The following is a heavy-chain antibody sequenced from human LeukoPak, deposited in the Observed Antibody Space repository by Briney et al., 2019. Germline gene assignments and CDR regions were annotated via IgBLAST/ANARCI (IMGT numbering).Heavy chain of an antibody. CDR2: IRSKANSYAT. CDR1: GFTFSGSA. V-gene: IGHV3-73*01. CDR3: TRHCDSSNWSNFDY. D-gene: IGHD6-13*01. J-gene: IGHJ4*02. Sequence: GGSLRLSCAASGFTFSGSAMHWVRQASGKGREWVGRIRSKANSYATAYAASVKGIFTISRDEPKNTAYLQMNTLKTEDTAVYYCTRHCDSSNWSNFDYWGQGTLVTVTS.